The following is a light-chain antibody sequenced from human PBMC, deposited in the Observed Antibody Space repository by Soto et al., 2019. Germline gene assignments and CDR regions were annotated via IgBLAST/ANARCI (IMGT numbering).Light chain of an antibody. J-gene: IGLJ1*01. CDR1: SRDDGAYNF. CDR2: DGN. V-gene: IGLV2-11*01. Sequence: QSVLTQPRSVSGSPGPSVTMSCTGSSRDDGAYNFASWYQQHPGAAPQLLIHDGNKRPPGVHDRFSASKSGNTAYLTISGLQAEDEADYYCCSYAGEYKYVFGSRTKVTVL. CDR3: CSYAGEYKYV.